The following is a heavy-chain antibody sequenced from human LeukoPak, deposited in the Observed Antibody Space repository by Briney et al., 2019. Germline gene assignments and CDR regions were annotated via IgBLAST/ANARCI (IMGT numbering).Heavy chain of an antibody. Sequence: GESPKISCKASGFSFTTYSIGWVRQMPGKGLEWMGIIYIGDSGTRYSPSFQGPVTISADKSITTAYLQWSSLKASDTAMYYCARGTALRHYYFDYWGQGSLVTVSS. CDR3: ARGTALRHYYFDY. V-gene: IGHV5-51*01. D-gene: IGHD1/OR15-1a*01. CDR2: IYIGDSGT. CDR1: GFSFTTYS. J-gene: IGHJ4*02.